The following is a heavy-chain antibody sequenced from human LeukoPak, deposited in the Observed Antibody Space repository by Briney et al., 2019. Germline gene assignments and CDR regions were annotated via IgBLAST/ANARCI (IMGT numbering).Heavy chain of an antibody. J-gene: IGHJ6*03. CDR3: ARALRGSGYYYYYYMDV. Sequence: PSETLSLTCAVYGGSFSGYYWSWIRQPPGKGLEWIGEIYHSGSTNYNPSLKSRVTISVDTSKNQFSLKLSSVTAADTAVYYCARALRGSGYYYYYYMDVWGKGTTVTVSS. CDR1: GGSFSGYY. D-gene: IGHD3-10*01. V-gene: IGHV4-34*01. CDR2: IYHSGST.